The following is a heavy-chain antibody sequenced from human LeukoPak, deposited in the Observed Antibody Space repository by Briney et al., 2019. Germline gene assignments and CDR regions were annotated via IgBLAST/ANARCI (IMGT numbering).Heavy chain of an antibody. CDR3: AREPKDYDFWSGETADFDY. V-gene: IGHV4-30-4*08. J-gene: IGHJ4*02. Sequence: SETLSLTCTVSGGSISSGDYYWSWIRQPPGKGLEWIGYIYYSGSTYYNPSLKSRVTISVDTSKNQFSLKLSSVTAADTAVYYCAREPKDYDFWSGETADFDYWGQGTLVTVSS. D-gene: IGHD3-3*01. CDR2: IYYSGST. CDR1: GGSISSGDYY.